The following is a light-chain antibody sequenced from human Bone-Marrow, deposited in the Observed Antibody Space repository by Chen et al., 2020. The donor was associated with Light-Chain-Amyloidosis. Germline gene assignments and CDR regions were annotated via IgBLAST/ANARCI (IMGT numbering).Light chain of an antibody. CDR2: KVS. J-gene: IGKJ1*01. CDR1: QSISSW. V-gene: IGKV1-5*03. Sequence: DIQMTQSPSTLSASVGDRVTITCRASQSISSWLSWYQQKPGKAPKLLIYKVSSLESWVPSRFSGSASGTEFTLTISSLQPDDFATYYCQHHRTFGQGTKVEIK. CDR3: QHHRT.